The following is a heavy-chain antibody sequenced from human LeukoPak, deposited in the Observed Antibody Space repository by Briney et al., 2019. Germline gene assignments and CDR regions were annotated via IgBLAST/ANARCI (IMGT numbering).Heavy chain of an antibody. CDR2: IYTSGST. Sequence: SETLSLTCTVSGGSISSGSYYWSWIRQPAGKGLEWIGRIYTSGSTNYDPSLKSRVTMSVDTSKDQFSLKLSFVTAADTAVYYCARDPGYYGSGTRGAFDIWGQGTMVTVSS. CDR1: GGSISSGSYY. V-gene: IGHV4-61*02. D-gene: IGHD3-10*01. J-gene: IGHJ3*02. CDR3: ARDPGYYGSGTRGAFDI.